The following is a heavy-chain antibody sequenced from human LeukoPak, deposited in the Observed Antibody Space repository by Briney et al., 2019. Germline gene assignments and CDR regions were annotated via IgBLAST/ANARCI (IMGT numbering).Heavy chain of an antibody. V-gene: IGHV1-69*04. CDR2: IIPILGIA. Sequence: AASVKVSCKASGGTFSSYAISWVRQAPGQGLEWMGRIIPILGIANYAQKFQGRVTITADKSTSTAYMELSSLRSEDTAVYYCARSMQQLAAFDIWGQGTMVTVSS. D-gene: IGHD6-13*01. CDR3: ARSMQQLAAFDI. J-gene: IGHJ3*02. CDR1: GGTFSSYA.